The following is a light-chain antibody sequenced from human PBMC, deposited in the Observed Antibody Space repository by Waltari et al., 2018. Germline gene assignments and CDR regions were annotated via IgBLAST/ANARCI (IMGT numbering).Light chain of an antibody. CDR2: DVS. Sequence: QSALTQPASVSGSPGQSITISCPGTSSAVGRYNLVSCYHQHPGKAPKLMSYDVSNRPSGISYRFSGSKSANTASLTISGLQAEDEADYYCSSYTSSSTLYVFGSGTKVTVL. CDR3: SSYTSSSTLYV. J-gene: IGLJ1*01. CDR1: SSAVGRYNL. V-gene: IGLV2-14*02.